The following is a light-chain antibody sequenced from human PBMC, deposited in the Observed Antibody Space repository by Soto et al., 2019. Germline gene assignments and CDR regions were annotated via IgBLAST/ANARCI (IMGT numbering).Light chain of an antibody. CDR1: QSVTSN. CDR3: QQYNNWPIT. CDR2: GAS. J-gene: IGKJ5*01. V-gene: IGKV3-15*01. Sequence: LSQALGTLSLSPGDRATLSCRASQSVTSNLAWYQQKPGQAPRLLIYGASTRATGIPARFSGSGSGTEFTLTISSLQSGDFAVYNCQQYNNWPITFGQGRLLEVK.